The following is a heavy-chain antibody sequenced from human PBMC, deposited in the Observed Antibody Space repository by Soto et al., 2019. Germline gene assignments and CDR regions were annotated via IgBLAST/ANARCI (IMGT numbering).Heavy chain of an antibody. Sequence: KPGGSLKLACASSGLTFTSSGIHWFRQAPGRGLEWVSAMTTNSDIYYADSVKGRFTISRDNAKNSVSLQMDSLRAEDTAVYFCAREETASHLAYGLDAWGQGTTVTVSS. CDR2: MTTNSDI. CDR1: GLTFTSSG. J-gene: IGHJ6*02. CDR3: AREETASHLAYGLDA. D-gene: IGHD2-21*02. V-gene: IGHV3-21*01.